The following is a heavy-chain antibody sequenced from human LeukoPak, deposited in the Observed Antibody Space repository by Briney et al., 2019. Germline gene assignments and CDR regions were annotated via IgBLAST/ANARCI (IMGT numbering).Heavy chain of an antibody. CDR2: IFSSDIT. V-gene: IGHV4-4*09. J-gene: IGHJ5*02. Sequence: SETLSLTCSVSGGSISTFHWHWIRQPPVKGLEWVGYIFSSDITNYNPSLRSRVTISVDTSKNQFSLKLRSVTAADTAVYFCARSDGIVGEEAWFDPWGQGTLVTVSS. CDR1: GGSISTFH. CDR3: ARSDGIVGEEAWFDP. D-gene: IGHD1-26*01.